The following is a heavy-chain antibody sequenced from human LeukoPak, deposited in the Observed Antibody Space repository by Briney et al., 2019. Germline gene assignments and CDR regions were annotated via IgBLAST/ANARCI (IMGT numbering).Heavy chain of an antibody. D-gene: IGHD1-1*01. CDR1: GGSISSYY. CDR2: IYYSGST. Sequence: SEALSLTCTVSGGSISSYYWSWIRQPPGKGLEWIGYIYYSGSTNYNPSLKSRVTISVDTSKNQFSLKLSSVTAADTAVYYCARHGTPGTNLNWFDPWGQGTLVTVSS. V-gene: IGHV4-59*08. J-gene: IGHJ5*02. CDR3: ARHGTPGTNLNWFDP.